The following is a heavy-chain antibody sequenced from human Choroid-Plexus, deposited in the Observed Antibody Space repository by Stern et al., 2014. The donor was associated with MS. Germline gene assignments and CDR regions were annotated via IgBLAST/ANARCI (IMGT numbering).Heavy chain of an antibody. J-gene: IGHJ5*02. D-gene: IGHD2/OR15-2a*01. V-gene: IGHV3-30*18. Sequence: QMQLVAPGGGVVQPGRPLRLSCVASGFTFGSCAMHWVRQAPGKGLEWVAGVGGGGGCGCYADSVKGRFTISRDNSQNTLYMQMSSLRPEDTAVYYCAKDRQYLTYFFDHWGQGSLVTVSS. CDR3: AKDRQYLTYFFDH. CDR1: GFTFGSCA. CDR2: VGGGGGCG.